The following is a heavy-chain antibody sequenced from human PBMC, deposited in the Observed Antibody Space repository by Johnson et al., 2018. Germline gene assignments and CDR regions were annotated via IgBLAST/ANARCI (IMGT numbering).Heavy chain of an antibody. Sequence: QVQLVESGGGVVQPGRSLRLSCAASGFSFPTYGMHWVRQAPGKGLEWVAVISYDGSDKAHADSVKGRPTISRDNSKNMLYMQMNTLRPEDTAVYYCAKDSGIYGDHAIDIWGQGTMGTVSS. CDR2: ISYDGSDK. V-gene: IGHV3-30*18. J-gene: IGHJ3*02. D-gene: IGHD1-26*01. CDR1: GFSFPTYG. CDR3: AKDSGIYGDHAIDI.